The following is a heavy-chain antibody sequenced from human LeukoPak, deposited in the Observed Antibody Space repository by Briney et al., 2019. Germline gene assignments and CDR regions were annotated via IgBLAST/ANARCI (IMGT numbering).Heavy chain of an antibody. CDR3: ARRGGYSGYDYYYFDY. V-gene: IGHV1-69*06. CDR1: GGTFSSYA. Sequence: SVKVSCKASGGTFSSYAISWVRQAPGQGLEWMGGIIHIFGTANYAQKFQGRVTITADKSTSTAYMELSSLRSEDTAVYYCARRGGYSGYDYYYFDYWGQGTLVTVSS. J-gene: IGHJ4*02. CDR2: IIHIFGTA. D-gene: IGHD5-12*01.